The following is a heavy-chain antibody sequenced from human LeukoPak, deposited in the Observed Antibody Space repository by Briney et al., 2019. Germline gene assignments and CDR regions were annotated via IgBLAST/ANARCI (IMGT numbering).Heavy chain of an antibody. J-gene: IGHJ6*02. CDR2: IKQDGSEK. V-gene: IGHV3-7*03. D-gene: IGHD2-2*01. Sequence: PGGSLRLSCAASGFTFSSYWMSWVRQAPGKGLEWVANIKQDGSEKYYVDSVKGRFTISRDNAKNSLYLQMNSLRAEDTAMYYCARDTCSSTSCYYYYGMDVWGQGTTVTVSS. CDR3: ARDTCSSTSCYYYYGMDV. CDR1: GFTFSSYW.